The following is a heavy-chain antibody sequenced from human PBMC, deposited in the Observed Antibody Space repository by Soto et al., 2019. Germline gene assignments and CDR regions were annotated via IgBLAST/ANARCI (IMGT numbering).Heavy chain of an antibody. D-gene: IGHD2-2*01. J-gene: IGHJ6*03. CDR3: ARGEGKDIVVVPAESYYYYYMDV. Sequence: QVQLQQWGAGLLKPSETLSLTCAVYGGSFSGYYWSWIRQPPGKGLEWIGEINHSGSTNYNPSLKSRVTISVDTSKNQFSLKLSSVTAADTDVYYCARGEGKDIVVVPAESYYYYYMDVWGKGTTVTVSS. CDR2: INHSGST. V-gene: IGHV4-34*01. CDR1: GGSFSGYY.